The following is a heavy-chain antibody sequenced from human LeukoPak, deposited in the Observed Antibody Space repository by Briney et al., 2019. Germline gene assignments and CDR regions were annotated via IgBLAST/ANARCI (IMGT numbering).Heavy chain of an antibody. V-gene: IGHV3-7*05. CDR3: ARETQVYYFDY. CDR1: GFTFSSYW. Sequence: GGSLRLSCAASGFTFSSYWMSWVRQAPGKGLEWVSSIKQDGSEKYYVDSVKGRFTISRDNAKNSLYLQMNSLRAEDTAVYYCARETQVYYFDYWGQGTLVTVSS. J-gene: IGHJ4*02. CDR2: IKQDGSEK.